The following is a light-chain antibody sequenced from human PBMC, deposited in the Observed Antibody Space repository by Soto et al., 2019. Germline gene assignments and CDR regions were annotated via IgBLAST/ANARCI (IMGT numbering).Light chain of an antibody. CDR1: QSVSSSY. CDR3: QQYGISSWT. CDR2: GAS. J-gene: IGKJ1*01. Sequence: EIVLTQSPGTLSLSPGEIATLSCRASQSVSSSYLAWYQQKPGQAPRLLIYGASSRATGIPDRFSGSGSGTDFSLTISRLEPEDGGVYYCQQYGISSWTFGQGTKVEIK. V-gene: IGKV3-20*01.